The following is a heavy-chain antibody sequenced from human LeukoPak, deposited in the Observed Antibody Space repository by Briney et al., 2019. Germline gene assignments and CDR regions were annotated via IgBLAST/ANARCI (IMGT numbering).Heavy chain of an antibody. CDR2: ISGSGGST. Sequence: GGSLRLSCAASGFTFSSYWMSWVRQAPGKGLEWVSAISGSGGSTYYADSVKGRFTISRDNSKNTLYLQMNSLRAEDTAVYYCTKDRHLAAAGDFDYWGQGTLVTVSS. CDR3: TKDRHLAAAGDFDY. CDR1: GFTFSSYW. V-gene: IGHV3-23*01. D-gene: IGHD6-13*01. J-gene: IGHJ4*02.